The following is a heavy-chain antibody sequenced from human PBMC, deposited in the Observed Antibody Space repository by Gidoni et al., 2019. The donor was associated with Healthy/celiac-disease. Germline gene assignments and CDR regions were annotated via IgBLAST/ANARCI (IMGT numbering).Heavy chain of an antibody. V-gene: IGHV3-23*01. D-gene: IGHD2-2*01. CDR3: AKDRAPGGATIVVVPAAKDY. CDR2: ISGSGGST. J-gene: IGHJ4*02. CDR1: GFTFSSYA. Sequence: EVQLLESGGGLVQPGGSLRLSCAASGFTFSSYAMRWVRQAPGKGLEWVSAISGSGGSTYYADSVKGRFTISRDNSKNTLYLQMNSLRAEDTAVYYCAKDRAPGGATIVVVPAAKDYWGQGTLVTVSS.